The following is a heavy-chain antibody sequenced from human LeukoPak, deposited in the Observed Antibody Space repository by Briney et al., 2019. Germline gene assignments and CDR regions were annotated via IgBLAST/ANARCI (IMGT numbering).Heavy chain of an antibody. D-gene: IGHD2-15*01. J-gene: IGHJ4*02. Sequence: GSLRLSCAASGFTFSSYALSWVRQAPGRGLEWVSAISSSGSSTDHADSVKGRFTTSRDNSKNTLYLQMNSLRAEDMAVYYCARQKGYCSDGNCYFDFWGQGTLVTVSS. CDR3: ARQKGYCSDGNCYFDF. V-gene: IGHV3-23*01. CDR1: GFTFSSYA. CDR2: ISSSGSST.